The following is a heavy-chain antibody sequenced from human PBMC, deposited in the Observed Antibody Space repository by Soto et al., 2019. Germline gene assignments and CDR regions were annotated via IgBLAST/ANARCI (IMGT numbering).Heavy chain of an antibody. V-gene: IGHV1-8*01. Sequence: QVQLVQSGAEVKKPGASVKVSCKASGYTFTSYHINWVRQASGQGLEWMGWMNPNSGDTGYAQKFQGRVTMTRNTSINTAYLELSSLRSDDTAVYYCAMVEGFDFWGPGTLVTVSS. J-gene: IGHJ4*02. D-gene: IGHD2-15*01. CDR2: MNPNSGDT. CDR3: AMVEGFDF. CDR1: GYTFTSYH.